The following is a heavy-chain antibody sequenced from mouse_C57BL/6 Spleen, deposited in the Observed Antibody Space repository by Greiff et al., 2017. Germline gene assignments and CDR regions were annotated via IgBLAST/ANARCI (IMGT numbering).Heavy chain of an antibody. CDR2: IRNKANGYTT. CDR3: ATVVAPYWYFDV. CDR1: GFTFTDYY. J-gene: IGHJ1*03. Sequence: DVKLVESGGGLVQPGGSLSLSCAASGFTFTDYYMSWVRQPPGKALEWLGFIRNKANGYTTEYSASVKGRFTISRDNSQSILYLQMNALRAEDSATYYCATVVAPYWYFDVWGTGTTVTVSS. D-gene: IGHD1-1*01. V-gene: IGHV7-3*01.